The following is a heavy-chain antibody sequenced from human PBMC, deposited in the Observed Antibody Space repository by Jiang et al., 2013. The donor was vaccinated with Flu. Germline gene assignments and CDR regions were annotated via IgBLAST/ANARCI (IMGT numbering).Heavy chain of an antibody. V-gene: IGHV1-46*01. D-gene: IGHD5-24*01. CDR2: INPSGGST. J-gene: IGHJ4*02. Sequence: VKKPGASVKVSCKASGYTFTSYYMHWVRQAPGQGLEWMGIINPSGGSTSYAQKFQGRVTITADKSTSTAYMELSSLRSEDTAVYYCARGPLVEMATIAPGYFDYWGQGTLVTVSS. CDR3: ARGPLVEMATIAPGYFDY. CDR1: GYTFTSYY.